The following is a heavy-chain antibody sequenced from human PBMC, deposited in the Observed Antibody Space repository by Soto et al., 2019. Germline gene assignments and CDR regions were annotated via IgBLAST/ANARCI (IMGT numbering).Heavy chain of an antibody. CDR3: TTDSGITGLIGIGY. D-gene: IGHD3-10*01. V-gene: IGHV3-15*07. CDR1: GFTFSNAW. CDR2: VKSKTDGGTT. J-gene: IGHJ4*02. Sequence: EVQLVESGGDLVKPGGSLRLSCAVSGFTFSNAWMNWVRQAPGKGLEGVGRVKSKTDGGTTDYAAPVKGRFTIPRDDSRNTLYLKMNSLKTEDTAVYYCTTDSGITGLIGIGYWGQGTLVTVSS.